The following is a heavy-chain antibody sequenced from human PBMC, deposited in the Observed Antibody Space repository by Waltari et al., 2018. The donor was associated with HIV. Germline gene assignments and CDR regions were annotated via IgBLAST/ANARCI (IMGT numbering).Heavy chain of an antibody. CDR1: GDPVSPSW. Sequence: EVQLVESGGGLVPPGGSLRPSGAAAGDPVSPSWRTWLRQAPGKGLEWGANIKQDGREKHYADSVRGRFTISRDNTKNSLYLQMNSLRAEDTAVYYCAKYSGSYWGAHNWFDPWGQGTLVTVSS. CDR2: IKQDGREK. CDR3: AKYSGSYWGAHNWFDP. J-gene: IGHJ5*02. D-gene: IGHD1-26*01. V-gene: IGHV3-7*01.